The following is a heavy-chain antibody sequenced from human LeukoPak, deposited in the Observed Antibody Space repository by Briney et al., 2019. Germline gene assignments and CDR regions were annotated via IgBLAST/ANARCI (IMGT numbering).Heavy chain of an antibody. Sequence: GSLRLSCAASGFTFDDYGMSWVRQAPGKGLEGVSGINWNGGSTGYAESVKGRFTISRDNAKNSLYLQMNSLRAEDTALYYCAREGGYCSSTSCYNWFDPWGQGTLVTVSS. V-gene: IGHV3-20*04. D-gene: IGHD2-2*01. CDR2: INWNGGST. CDR3: AREGGYCSSTSCYNWFDP. CDR1: GFTFDDYG. J-gene: IGHJ5*02.